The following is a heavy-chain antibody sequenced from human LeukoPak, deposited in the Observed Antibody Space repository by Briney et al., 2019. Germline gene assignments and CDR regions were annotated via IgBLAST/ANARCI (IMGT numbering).Heavy chain of an antibody. J-gene: IGHJ5*02. CDR1: GYTFTSYY. V-gene: IGHV1-46*01. D-gene: IGHD1-26*01. CDR2: INPSGGST. Sequence: ASVKVSCKASGYTFTSYYMHWVRQAPGQGLEWMGIINPSGGSTSYAQKFQGRVTMTRDKSTSTVYMELSSLRSEDTAVYYCARGTPVEWELLSLDPWGQGTLVTVSS. CDR3: ARGTPVEWELLSLDP.